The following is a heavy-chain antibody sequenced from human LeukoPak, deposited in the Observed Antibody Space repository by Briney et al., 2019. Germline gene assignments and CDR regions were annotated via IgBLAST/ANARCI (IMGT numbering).Heavy chain of an antibody. Sequence: GGSLRLSCAASGFTFSDYYMTWIRQAPGKGLEWVSYISSSGSTIYYADSVKGRFTISRDNAKNSLYLQMNSLGAEDTAVCYCARGYDSSGYNWFDPWGQGTLVTVSS. D-gene: IGHD3-22*01. CDR1: GFTFSDYY. J-gene: IGHJ5*02. CDR3: ARGYDSSGYNWFDP. CDR2: ISSSGSTI. V-gene: IGHV3-11*01.